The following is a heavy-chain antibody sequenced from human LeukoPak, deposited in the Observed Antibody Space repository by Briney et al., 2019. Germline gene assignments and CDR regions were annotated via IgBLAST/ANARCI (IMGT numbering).Heavy chain of an antibody. CDR3: ARAPPDYYGSGSYYSISGY. CDR2: IYYSGST. V-gene: IGHV4-39*01. CDR1: GGSLSSSSYY. D-gene: IGHD3-10*01. Sequence: SETLSLTCTVSGGSLSSSSYYWGWIRQPPGKGLEWVGSIYYSGSTYYNASLKSRVTISVDTSKNPFSLKLSSVTAADTAVYYCARAPPDYYGSGSYYSISGYWGQGTLVTVSS. J-gene: IGHJ4*02.